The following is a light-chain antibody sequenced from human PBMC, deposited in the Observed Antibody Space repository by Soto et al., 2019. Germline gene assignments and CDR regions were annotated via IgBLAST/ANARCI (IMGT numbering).Light chain of an antibody. J-gene: IGKJ1*01. CDR3: QQYGSSSLP. CDR1: QSVSSSS. CDR2: GAS. Sequence: EIVLTQSPGTLSLSPGERPTLSCRASQSVSSSSLAWYQHKPGQAPRLLIFGASNRDSGIPDRFSGSGSGSDFTLTISKLEPEVFAVYYCQQYGSSSLPFGQGTKVLIK. V-gene: IGKV3-20*01.